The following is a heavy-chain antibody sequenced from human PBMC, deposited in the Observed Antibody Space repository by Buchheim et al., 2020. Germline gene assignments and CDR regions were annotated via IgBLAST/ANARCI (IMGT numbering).Heavy chain of an antibody. D-gene: IGHD3-10*01. J-gene: IGHJ2*01. CDR1: GFNSNTYW. V-gene: IGHV3-74*03. CDR2: IFADGGDA. CDR3: AREGTSSGGRFFDL. Sequence: EVQLVESGGGVVQPGGSLRLSCVASGFNSNTYWMHWVRQVPGKGLMWVSRIFADGGDAPYADSVKGRFTISRDTGKGTLYLQMNSLRADDTAMYFCAREGTSSGGRFFDLWGRGT.